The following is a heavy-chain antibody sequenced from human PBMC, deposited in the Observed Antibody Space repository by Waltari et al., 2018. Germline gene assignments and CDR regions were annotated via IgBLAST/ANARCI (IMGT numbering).Heavy chain of an antibody. J-gene: IGHJ4*02. CDR2: IYHRGRT. CDR1: GGSISSGGYS. CDR3: ARHLDYSNYVRD. Sequence: QLQLQESGSGLVKPSQTLSLTCAVSGGSISSGGYSWSWIRQPPGKDLDWSASIYHRGRTYYNPSLKSRVTISVDTSKNQFSLKPGSETAADTAVYYCARHLDYSNYVRDWGQGTLVTVSS. D-gene: IGHD4-4*01. V-gene: IGHV4-30-2*03.